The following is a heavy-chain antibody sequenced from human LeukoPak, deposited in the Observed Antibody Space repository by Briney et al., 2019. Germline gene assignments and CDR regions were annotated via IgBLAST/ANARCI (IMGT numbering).Heavy chain of an antibody. CDR2: IYYSGST. J-gene: IGHJ4*02. D-gene: IGHD3-22*01. CDR3: ARVRDYDSSGYLDC. Sequence: SETLSLTCTVSGGSISSYYWSWIRQPPGKGLEWIGYIYYSGSTNYNPSLKSRVTISVDTSKNQFSLKLSSVTAADTAVYYCARVRDYDSSGYLDCWGQGTLVTVSA. V-gene: IGHV4-59*12. CDR1: GGSISSYY.